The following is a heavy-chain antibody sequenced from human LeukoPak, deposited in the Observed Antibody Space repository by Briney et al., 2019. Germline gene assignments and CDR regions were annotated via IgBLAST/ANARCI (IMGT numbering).Heavy chain of an antibody. CDR3: ARASIVGSTEAFDP. J-gene: IGHJ5*02. CDR2: IIPILGIA. D-gene: IGHD1-26*01. V-gene: IGHV1-69*04. Sequence: SVKVSCKASGGTFSSYAISWVRQAPGQGLEWMGRIIPILGIANYAQKFQGRVTITAYKSTSTAYMELSSLRSEDTAVYYCARASIVGSTEAFDPWGQGTLVTVSS. CDR1: GGTFSSYA.